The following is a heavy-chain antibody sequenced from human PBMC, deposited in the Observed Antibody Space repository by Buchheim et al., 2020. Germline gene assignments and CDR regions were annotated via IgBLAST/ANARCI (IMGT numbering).Heavy chain of an antibody. D-gene: IGHD1-7*01. CDR3: AKAENWNYGYYGMDV. CDR2: ISYDGSNK. Sequence: QVQLVESGGGVVQPGRSLRLSCAASGFTFSSYAMHWVRQAPGKGLEWVAVISYDGSNKYYADSVKGRFTISRDNSKNTLYLQMNSLRAEDTAVYYCAKAENWNYGYYGMDVWGQGTT. V-gene: IGHV3-30-3*01. CDR1: GFTFSSYA. J-gene: IGHJ6*02.